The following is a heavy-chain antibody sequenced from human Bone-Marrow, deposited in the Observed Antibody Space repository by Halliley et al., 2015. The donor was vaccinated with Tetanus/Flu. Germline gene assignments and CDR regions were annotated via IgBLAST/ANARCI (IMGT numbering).Heavy chain of an antibody. V-gene: IGHV5-51*01. CDR3: ARRGLYSSGWYDY. D-gene: IGHD6-19*01. CDR2: VYPSNPDP. Sequence: GWVGIVYPSNPDPSTSRSFQGPGTISADRSIGTAYLQWSSLKASDTAIYYCARRGLYSSGWYDYWGQGTLVTVSS. J-gene: IGHJ4*02.